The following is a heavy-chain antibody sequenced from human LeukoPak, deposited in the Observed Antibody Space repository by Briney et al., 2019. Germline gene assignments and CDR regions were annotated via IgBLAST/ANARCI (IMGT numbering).Heavy chain of an antibody. J-gene: IGHJ4*02. CDR2: MNPRVGST. Sequence: ASVKVSCKASGYTLASYYVHWVRQAPGHGLEWMGIMNPRVGSTSYAQKCEGRVSMSRDTSTSTVYMELRSLRSEDTAVFYCARDLIYCSSTSCYGPDYWGQGTLVTVSS. CDR3: ARDLIYCSSTSCYGPDY. CDR1: GYTLASYY. V-gene: IGHV1-46*01. D-gene: IGHD2-2*01.